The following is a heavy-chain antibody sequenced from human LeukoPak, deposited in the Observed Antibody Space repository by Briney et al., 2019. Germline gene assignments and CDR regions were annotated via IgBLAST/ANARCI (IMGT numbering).Heavy chain of an antibody. V-gene: IGHV3-33*08. CDR2: IWYDGSNK. Sequence: GGSLRLSCAASGFTFSDHYMDWVRQAPGKGLEWVAVIWYDGSNKYYADSVKGRFTISRDNSKNTLYLQMNSLRAEDTAVYYCARTETAMVSFDYWGQGTLVTVSS. J-gene: IGHJ4*02. CDR3: ARTETAMVSFDY. CDR1: GFTFSDHY. D-gene: IGHD5-18*01.